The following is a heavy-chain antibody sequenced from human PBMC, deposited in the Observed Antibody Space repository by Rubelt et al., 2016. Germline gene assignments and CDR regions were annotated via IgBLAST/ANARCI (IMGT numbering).Heavy chain of an antibody. CDR1: GASITSAYW. J-gene: IGHJ5*02. CDR3: SRGGSFSWGS. CDR2: IHHSGSP. V-gene: IGHV4-4*02. Sequence: QVQLQESSPGLVKPSGTLSLPCAVSGASITSAYWWSWVRQSPGKGLACIGEIHHSGSPTYNPSLKSRVTISVDKSRNLFSLRLSSVTAADTAIYYCSRGGSFSWGSWGQGTLVTVSS. D-gene: IGHD7-27*01.